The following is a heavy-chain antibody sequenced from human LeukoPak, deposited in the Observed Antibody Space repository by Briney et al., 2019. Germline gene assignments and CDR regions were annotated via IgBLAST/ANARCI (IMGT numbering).Heavy chain of an antibody. CDR1: GYTFTDYY. CDR2: INPNSGGT. D-gene: IGHD3-3*01. J-gene: IGHJ5*02. CDR3: ARADFWSNWFDP. Sequence: GASVKVSCKASGYTFTDYYMHWVRQAPGQGLEWMGWINPNSGGTNYAQKFQGRVTMTRDTSISTAYMELSRLRSDDTAVYYCARADFWSNWFDPWGQGTLVTVSS. V-gene: IGHV1-2*02.